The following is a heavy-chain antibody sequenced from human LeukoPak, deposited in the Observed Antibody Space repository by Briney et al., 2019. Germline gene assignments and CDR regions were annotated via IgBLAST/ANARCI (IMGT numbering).Heavy chain of an antibody. CDR3: ARLYGSGSSSWFDP. CDR1: GGSISSSNW. J-gene: IGHJ5*02. Sequence: SETLSLTCAVSGGSISSSNWWSWVRQPPGKGLEWIGEIYHSGSTNYNPSLKSRVTISVDKSKNQFSLKLSSVTAADTAVYYCARLYGSGSSSWFDPWGQGTLVTVSS. CDR2: IYHSGST. D-gene: IGHD3-10*01. V-gene: IGHV4-4*02.